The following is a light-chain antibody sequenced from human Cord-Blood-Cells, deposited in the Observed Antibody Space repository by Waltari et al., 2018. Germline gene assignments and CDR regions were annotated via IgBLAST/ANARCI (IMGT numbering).Light chain of an antibody. Sequence: EIVLTHSPATLSLSPGERSTLACRASQSVRSYLAWYQQKPGQAPRLLIYDASNRATGIPARFSGSGSVTDFTLTISSLEPEDFAVYYCQQRSNWLLTFGGGTKVEIK. CDR1: QSVRSY. J-gene: IGKJ4*01. CDR3: QQRSNWLLT. V-gene: IGKV3-11*01. CDR2: DAS.